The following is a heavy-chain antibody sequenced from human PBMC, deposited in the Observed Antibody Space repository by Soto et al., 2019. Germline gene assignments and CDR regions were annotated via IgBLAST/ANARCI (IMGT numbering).Heavy chain of an antibody. D-gene: IGHD3-22*01. J-gene: IGHJ4*02. CDR2: ISYDGSNK. Sequence: GGSLRLSCAASGFTFSSYAMHWVRQAPGKGLEWVAVISYDGSNKYYADSVKGRFTISRDNSKNTLYLQMNSLRAEDTAVYYCARDEDYDSSGSPFDYWGQGTLVTVSS. CDR3: ARDEDYDSSGSPFDY. V-gene: IGHV3-30-3*01. CDR1: GFTFSSYA.